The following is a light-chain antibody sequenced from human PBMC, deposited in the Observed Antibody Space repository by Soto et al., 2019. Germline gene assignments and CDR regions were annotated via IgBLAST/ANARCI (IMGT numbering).Light chain of an antibody. CDR1: SSNIGAGYD. J-gene: IGLJ1*01. V-gene: IGLV1-40*01. CDR2: INS. CDR3: QSYDSSWSGRL. Sequence: QSVLTQPRSVSGAPGQRVTISCTGSSSNIGAGYDVHWYQQLPGTAPKLRIFINSNRPSGSPDRFSGYKSGTPASLAITALRADHEADSSCQSYDSSWSGRLFRTGT.